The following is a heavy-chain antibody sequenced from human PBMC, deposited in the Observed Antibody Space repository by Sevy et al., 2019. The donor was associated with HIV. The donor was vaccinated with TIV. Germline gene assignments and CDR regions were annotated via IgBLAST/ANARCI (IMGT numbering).Heavy chain of an antibody. CDR1: GFTPSTYG. Sequence: GGSLRLSCAASGFTPSTYGMHWVRQAPGKGLEWVAVIGYDGSNKYYADSVKGRFTISRDNSKNTLFLQMDSLRAEDTAVYYCARDPRMYGDYLLAYFDSWGQGTLVTV. V-gene: IGHV3-33*01. D-gene: IGHD2-8*01. CDR3: ARDPRMYGDYLLAYFDS. CDR2: IGYDGSNK. J-gene: IGHJ4*02.